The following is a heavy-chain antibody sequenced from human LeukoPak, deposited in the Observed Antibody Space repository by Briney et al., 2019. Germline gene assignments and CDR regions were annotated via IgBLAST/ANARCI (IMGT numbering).Heavy chain of an antibody. Sequence: GGSLRLSCAASGSTFSSYWMSWVRQAPGKGLEWVANIKQDGSEKYYVDSVKGRFTISRDNAKNSLYLQMNSLRAEDTAVYYCARERRARESRNYYYYMDVWGKGTTITVSS. V-gene: IGHV3-7*01. CDR1: GSTFSSYW. J-gene: IGHJ6*03. D-gene: IGHD3-22*01. CDR3: ARERRARESRNYYYYMDV. CDR2: IKQDGSEK.